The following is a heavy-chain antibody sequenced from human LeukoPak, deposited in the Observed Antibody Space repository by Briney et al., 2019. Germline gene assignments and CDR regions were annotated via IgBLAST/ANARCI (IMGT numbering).Heavy chain of an antibody. J-gene: IGHJ4*02. Sequence: ASVKVSCKASGYTFTSCGISWVRQAPGQGLEWMGWISGNNGYTNYAQKVQGRVTMTTDTSTSTAYMELRSLRSDDTAVYYCAREAFDSWNYRFDYWGQGTQVTVSS. D-gene: IGHD1-7*01. CDR2: ISGNNGYT. V-gene: IGHV1-18*01. CDR1: GYTFTSCG. CDR3: AREAFDSWNYRFDY.